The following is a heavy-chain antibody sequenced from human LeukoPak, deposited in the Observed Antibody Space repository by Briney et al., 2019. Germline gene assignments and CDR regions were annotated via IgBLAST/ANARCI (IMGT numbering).Heavy chain of an antibody. Sequence: GGSLRLSCAASGFTFSSYWMHWVRQAPGKGLVWVSRINSDGSSTSYADSVKGRFTISRDNSKNTLYLQMNRLRAEDTALYYCAKGRGGSYYNFDYWGQGTLVTVSS. D-gene: IGHD1-26*01. CDR2: INSDGSST. J-gene: IGHJ4*02. CDR1: GFTFSSYW. V-gene: IGHV3-74*01. CDR3: AKGRGGSYYNFDY.